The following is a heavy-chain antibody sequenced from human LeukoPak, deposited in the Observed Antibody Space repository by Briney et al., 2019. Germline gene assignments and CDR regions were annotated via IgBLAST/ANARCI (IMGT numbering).Heavy chain of an antibody. V-gene: IGHV3-21*01. J-gene: IGHJ4*02. CDR3: ARGDGYSVGPDY. CDR1: GFTFSSYS. D-gene: IGHD5-24*01. CDR2: ISSSSSYI. Sequence: PGGSLRLSCAASGFTFSSYSVNWVRQAPGKGLEWVSSISSSSSYIYYADSVKGRFTISRDNAKSSLYLQMNSLRAEDTAVYYCARGDGYSVGPDYWGQGTLVTVSS.